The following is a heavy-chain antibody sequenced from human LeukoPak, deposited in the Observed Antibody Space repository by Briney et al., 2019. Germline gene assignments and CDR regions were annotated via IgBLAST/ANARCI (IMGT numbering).Heavy chain of an antibody. J-gene: IGHJ4*02. CDR1: GFTFNNYE. Sequence: GGSLRLSCAASGFTFNNYEMNWVRQAPGERLEWVSYISGSGSTIYYADSVKGRFTISRDNAKNSLYLQMNSLRAEDTAVYYCARMHGEIDYWGQGTLVTVSS. CDR2: ISGSGSTI. D-gene: IGHD3-10*01. CDR3: ARMHGEIDY. V-gene: IGHV3-48*03.